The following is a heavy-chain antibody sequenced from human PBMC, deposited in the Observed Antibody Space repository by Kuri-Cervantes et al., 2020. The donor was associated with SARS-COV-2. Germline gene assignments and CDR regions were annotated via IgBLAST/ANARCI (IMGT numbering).Heavy chain of an antibody. CDR2: INHSGST. V-gene: IGHV4-34*01. D-gene: IGHD2-2*01. J-gene: IGHJ5*02. Sequence: SETLSLTCAVSGGSFSGYYWSWIRQPPGKGLEWIGEINHSGSTNYNPSLKSRVTISVDTSTNQFSLKLSSGTAADTAVYYCARPLGYCNSTSCPGWFDPWGQGTLVTVSS. CDR3: ARPLGYCNSTSCPGWFDP. CDR1: GGSFSGYY.